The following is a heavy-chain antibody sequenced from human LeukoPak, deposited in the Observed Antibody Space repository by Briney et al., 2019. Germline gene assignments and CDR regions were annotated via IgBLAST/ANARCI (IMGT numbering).Heavy chain of an antibody. CDR3: ARDGTYYYGSGSYSRYYYMDV. CDR2: IYTSGST. V-gene: IGHV4-61*02. CDR1: GGSISSGSYY. Sequence: SETLSLTCTVSGGSISSGSYYWSWIRQPAGKGLEWIGRIYTSGSTNYNPSLKSRVTISVDTSKNQFSLKLSSVTAADTAVYYCARDGTYYYGSGSYSRYYYMDVWGKGTTVTVSS. D-gene: IGHD3-10*01. J-gene: IGHJ6*03.